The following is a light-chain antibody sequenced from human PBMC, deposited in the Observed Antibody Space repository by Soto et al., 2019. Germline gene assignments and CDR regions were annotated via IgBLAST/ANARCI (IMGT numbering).Light chain of an antibody. V-gene: IGKV3-15*01. J-gene: IGKJ1*01. CDR3: QQYETFSGT. CDR1: QGLNRN. CDR2: GAS. Sequence: ETVLTQSPATLSVSPGETATLSCTTSQGLNRNLAWYQQKLGQAPRVLIYGASTRAAGIPARFSGSGSGTKFTLTIASLQPDDFATYYCQQYETFSGTFGPGTKVDIK.